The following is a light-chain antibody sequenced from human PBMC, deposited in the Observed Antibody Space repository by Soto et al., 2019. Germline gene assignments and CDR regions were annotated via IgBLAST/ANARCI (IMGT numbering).Light chain of an antibody. Sequence: EIVMTQSPATLSLSPGERASLSCRASQSVGSTLAWYQQPAGQAPRPLIYGAATRATAIPARFSGSGSGTEFTLTISSLQSEDFAVYSCQQYTSWPYTFGQGTKLEIK. CDR3: QQYTSWPYT. CDR1: QSVGST. V-gene: IGKV3-15*01. CDR2: GAA. J-gene: IGKJ2*01.